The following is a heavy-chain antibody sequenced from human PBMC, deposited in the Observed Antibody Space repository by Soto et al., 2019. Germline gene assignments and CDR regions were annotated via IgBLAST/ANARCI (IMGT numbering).Heavy chain of an antibody. D-gene: IGHD3-3*01. CDR3: ARGGGVGVAGSAAFDM. J-gene: IGHJ3*02. CDR1: GYPVTAYY. Sequence: QLHLVQSGAVVKKPGASVTVSCSASGYPVTAYYMHWVRQAPGRGLEWMGGINPATGAAKYTQTFQGRVTMTRDTSTSTVFMELRGRTSEGTAVFYCARGGGVGVAGSAAFDMWGQGTLVTVSS. V-gene: IGHV1-2*02. CDR2: INPATGAA.